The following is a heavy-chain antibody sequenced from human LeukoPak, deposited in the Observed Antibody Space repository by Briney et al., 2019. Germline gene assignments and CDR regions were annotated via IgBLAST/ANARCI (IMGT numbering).Heavy chain of an antibody. CDR1: GGTFSSYA. CDR3: ASACCSGGSCYVSWFDP. D-gene: IGHD2-15*01. Sequence: SVKVSCKASGGTFSSYAISWVRQAPGQGLEWMGRIIPNLGIANYAQKFQGRVTITADKSTSTAYMELSSLRSEDTAVYYCASACCSGGSCYVSWFDPWGQGTLVTVSS. V-gene: IGHV1-69*04. J-gene: IGHJ5*02. CDR2: IIPNLGIA.